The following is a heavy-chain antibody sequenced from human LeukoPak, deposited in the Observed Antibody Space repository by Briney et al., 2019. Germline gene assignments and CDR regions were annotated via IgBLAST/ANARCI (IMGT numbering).Heavy chain of an antibody. J-gene: IGHJ4*02. D-gene: IGHD3-9*01. Sequence: ASVKVSCKASGYIFTGYYMHWVRQAPGQGLEWMGWISAYNGNTNYAQKVQGRVTMTTDTSTSTAYMELRSLRSDDTAVYYCARGHDILTGYYRYVFDYWGQGTLVTVSS. CDR3: ARGHDILTGYYRYVFDY. CDR2: ISAYNGNT. V-gene: IGHV1-18*04. CDR1: GYIFTGYY.